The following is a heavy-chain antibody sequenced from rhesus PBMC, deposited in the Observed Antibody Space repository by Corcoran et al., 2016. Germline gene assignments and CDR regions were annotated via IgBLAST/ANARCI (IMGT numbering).Heavy chain of an antibody. V-gene: IGHV4-122*02. CDR3: AREHLGIFEF. CDR2: TSYSGST. CDR1: GGSISSSSYY. J-gene: IGHJ1*01. Sequence: QVQLQESGPGLVKPSETLSLTCAVSGGSISSSSYYWSWFRQAPGKGLEWIGYTSYSGSTSYNPSLKSRVTISRDTSKNQFSLKLSSVTAADTAVYYCAREHLGIFEFWGQGALVTVSS. D-gene: IGHD1-38*01.